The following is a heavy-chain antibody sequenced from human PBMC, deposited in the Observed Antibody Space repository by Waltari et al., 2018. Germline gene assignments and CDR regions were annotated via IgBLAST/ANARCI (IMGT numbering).Heavy chain of an antibody. CDR2: INPNSGAT. CDR3: ARVPIFDWLVSGFDL. CDR1: GYSFTDYY. V-gene: IGHV1-2*02. D-gene: IGHD3-9*01. J-gene: IGHJ5*02. Sequence: QVHLVQSGGEVQKPGASVKVSCKSSGYSFTDYYIHWVLQAPGQGLEWMGWINPNSGATNYAQKLQDRVTVTRDTSSSTAYMELSSLTSGDTAVYYCARVPIFDWLVSGFDLWGQGTLVTVSS.